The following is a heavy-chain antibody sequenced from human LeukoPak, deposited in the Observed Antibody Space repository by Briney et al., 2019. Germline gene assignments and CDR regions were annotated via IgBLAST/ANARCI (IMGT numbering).Heavy chain of an antibody. CDR2: IYYSGST. CDR3: AREAPLLGGSGPRDI. Sequence: KPSETLSLTCTVSGGSISSSSYYWGWIRQPPGRGLEWIGSIYYSGSTYYNPSLKSRVTMSVDTSKNQFSLKLSSVTAADTAVYYCAREAPLLGGSGPRDIWGQGTMVTVSS. V-gene: IGHV4-39*07. D-gene: IGHD3-3*01. J-gene: IGHJ3*02. CDR1: GGSISSSSYY.